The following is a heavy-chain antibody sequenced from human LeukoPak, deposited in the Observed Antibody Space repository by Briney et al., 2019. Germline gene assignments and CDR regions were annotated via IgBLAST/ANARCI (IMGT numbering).Heavy chain of an antibody. V-gene: IGHV1-46*01. CDR2: INPSGGST. D-gene: IGHD5-24*01. CDR3: GRVGRERWLQFLFDY. J-gene: IGHJ4*02. Sequence: ASVNLSCKASGYTFTSYYMHWVRQAPGQGLEWMGIINPSGGSTSYAKKFQGRVTMNRDTSTSTVYRELSSLRSEDTAVYYCGRVGRERWLQFLFDYWGQGTLVTVSS. CDR1: GYTFTSYY.